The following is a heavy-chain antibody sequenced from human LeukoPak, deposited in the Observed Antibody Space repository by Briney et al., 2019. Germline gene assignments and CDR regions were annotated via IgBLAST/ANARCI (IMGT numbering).Heavy chain of an antibody. Sequence: SETLSLTCTVSGGSISGYYWSWIRQPPGKGLEWIGYIYYSGSTKYNPSLKTRVTISVDTSKNRFSLKLSSVTAADTAVYYCARLIWGPNYFDYWGQGTLVTVSS. CDR2: IYYSGST. J-gene: IGHJ4*02. V-gene: IGHV4-59*08. CDR3: ARLIWGPNYFDY. D-gene: IGHD3-16*01. CDR1: GGSISGYY.